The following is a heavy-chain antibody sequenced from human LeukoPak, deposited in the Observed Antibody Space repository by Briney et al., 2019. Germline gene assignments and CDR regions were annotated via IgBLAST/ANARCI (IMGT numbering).Heavy chain of an antibody. Sequence: GASVKVSCKASGYTFTGYFMHWVRQAPGQGLEWMGRINPNSGGTNYAQKFQGRVTMTRHTSISTAYMELSRLRSDDTAVYYCARDYYGSGSLSGISSPSNWFDPWGQGTLVTVSS. D-gene: IGHD3-10*01. CDR3: ARDYYGSGSLSGISSPSNWFDP. CDR1: GYTFTGYF. J-gene: IGHJ5*02. V-gene: IGHV1-2*06. CDR2: INPNSGGT.